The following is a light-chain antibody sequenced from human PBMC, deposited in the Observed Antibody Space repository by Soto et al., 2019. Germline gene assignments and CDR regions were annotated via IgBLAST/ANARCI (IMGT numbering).Light chain of an antibody. Sequence: ETVMTQSPATLSVSPGERATLSCRAGQSVSNNLAWYQQKPSQAPRLLIYGASTRATGIPARFSGSGSGTEFTLTISSLQSEDFAVYYCQQYNDWPPVTFGQGTRLEIK. J-gene: IGKJ5*01. CDR2: GAS. V-gene: IGKV3-15*01. CDR1: QSVSNN. CDR3: QQYNDWPPVT.